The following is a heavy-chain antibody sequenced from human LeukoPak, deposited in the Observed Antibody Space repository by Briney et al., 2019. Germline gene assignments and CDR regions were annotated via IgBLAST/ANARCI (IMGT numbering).Heavy chain of an antibody. D-gene: IGHD3-10*01. J-gene: IGHJ4*02. CDR3: AKGHYYGSGSLDY. Sequence: GGSLRLSCAASGFTFSSYGMSWVRQAPGKGLEWVSAIGGRDGSTYYADSVKGRFTISRDNSRNTLYVQMNSLRAEDTAVYYCAKGHYYGSGSLDYWGQGTLVTVSS. V-gene: IGHV3-23*01. CDR2: IGGRDGST. CDR1: GFTFSSYG.